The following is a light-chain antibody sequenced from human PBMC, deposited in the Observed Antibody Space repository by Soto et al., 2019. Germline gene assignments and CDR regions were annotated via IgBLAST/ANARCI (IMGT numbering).Light chain of an antibody. CDR2: GAS. J-gene: IGKJ4*01. V-gene: IGKV3-20*01. CDR3: QQYGSSPSP. CDR1: QSINSRY. Sequence: EIVLTQSPGTLSLSPGERATLSCRASQSINSRYLAWYQQKPGQAPRLLIYGASSRATGIPDRFSGSGSGTDFTLTISRLEPEDFAVYYCQQYGSSPSPFGGGTKVELK.